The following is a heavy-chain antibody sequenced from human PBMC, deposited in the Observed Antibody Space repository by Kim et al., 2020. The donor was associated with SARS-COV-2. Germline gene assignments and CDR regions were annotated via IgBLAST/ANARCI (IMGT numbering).Heavy chain of an antibody. CDR3: AKTAAGTYNFYGLDV. J-gene: IGHJ6*02. Sequence: DSVRGRFTLSRDNTKSTLFLQMDSLRADDTALYYCAKTAAGTYNFYGLDVWGQGTTVTVSS. V-gene: IGHV3-23*01. D-gene: IGHD6-13*01.